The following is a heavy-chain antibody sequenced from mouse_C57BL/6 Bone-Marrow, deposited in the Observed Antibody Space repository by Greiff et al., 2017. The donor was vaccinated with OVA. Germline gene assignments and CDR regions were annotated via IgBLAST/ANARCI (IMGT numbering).Heavy chain of an antibody. V-gene: IGHV1-85*01. J-gene: IGHJ4*01. CDR2: IYPGDGSP. CDR1: GYTFTSYD. Sequence: VKLVESGPELVKPGASVKLSCKASGYTFTSYDINWVKQRPGQGLEWIGWIYPGDGSPKYNEKFKGKATLTVDTSSSTAYMELHSLTSEDSAVYFGARGITGYYAMDYWGQGTSVTDSS. D-gene: IGHD3-1*01. CDR3: ARGITGYYAMDY.